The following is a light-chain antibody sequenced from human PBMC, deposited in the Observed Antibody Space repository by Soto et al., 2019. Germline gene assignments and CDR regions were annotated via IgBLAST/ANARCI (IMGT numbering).Light chain of an antibody. J-gene: IGKJ2*01. Sequence: DIQMTQSPSTLSASVGDRVTITCRASQSISSWLAWYQQKPGKAPKLLIYDASSLESGVPSRFTGSGSRTVFTLTTTSLQPDDFATYYCQKYNSYLYTVGQGTKLEIK. CDR3: QKYNSYLYT. CDR1: QSISSW. CDR2: DAS. V-gene: IGKV1-5*01.